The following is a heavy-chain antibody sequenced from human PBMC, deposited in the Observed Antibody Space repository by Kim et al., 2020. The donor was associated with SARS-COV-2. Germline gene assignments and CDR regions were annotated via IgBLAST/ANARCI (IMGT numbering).Heavy chain of an antibody. CDR1: GYTFTSYY. J-gene: IGHJ5*02. CDR2: INPSGGST. CDR3: ATERRMIGRTVPNWFDP. D-gene: IGHD1-26*01. Sequence: ASVKVSCKASGYTFTSYYIHWVRQAPGQGLEWMGIINPSGGSTSYEQKFQGRVTMTRDTSTSTVYMELSSLRSEDTAVYYCATERRMIGRTVPNWFDPWGQGTLVTVSS. V-gene: IGHV1-46*01.